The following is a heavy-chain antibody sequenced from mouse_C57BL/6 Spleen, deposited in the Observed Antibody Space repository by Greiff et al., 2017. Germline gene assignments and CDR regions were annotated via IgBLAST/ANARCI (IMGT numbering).Heavy chain of an antibody. J-gene: IGHJ2*01. CDR2: ISYDGSN. CDR1: GYSITSGYY. V-gene: IGHV3-6*01. CDR3: ARDNY. Sequence: EVKVEESGPGLVKPSQSLSLTCSVTGYSITSGYYWNWIRQFPGNKLEWMGYISYDGSNNYNPSLKNRNSITLDTSKNQFFLKLNSVTTEDTATYYCARDNYWGQGTTLTVSS.